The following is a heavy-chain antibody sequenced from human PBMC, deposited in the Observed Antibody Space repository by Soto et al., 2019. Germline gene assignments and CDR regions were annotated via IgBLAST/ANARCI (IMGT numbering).Heavy chain of an antibody. J-gene: IGHJ6*03. V-gene: IGHV1-24*01. CDR3: ARVPFITMSGSSFYYHYMDV. CDR1: GSTLSDLS. D-gene: IGHD3-10*02. Sequence: ASAKVSCKVSGSTLSDLSMHWVRQPPGKGLEWMGAFDPENGETVYRQTFQGRVTMAGDASTDTAYMHLTGLTTDDTAVYYCARVPFITMSGSSFYYHYMDVWGKGTTVTVSS. CDR2: FDPENGET.